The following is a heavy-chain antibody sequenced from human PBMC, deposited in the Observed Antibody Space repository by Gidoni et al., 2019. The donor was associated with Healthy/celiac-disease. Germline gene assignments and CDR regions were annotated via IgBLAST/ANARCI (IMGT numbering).Heavy chain of an antibody. J-gene: IGHJ4*02. CDR3: AASLIVVVPAAVDY. V-gene: IGHV4-4*07. D-gene: IGHD2-2*01. CDR1: GGSISSYY. Sequence: QVQLQESGPGLVKPSETLSLTCTVSGGSISSYYGSWIRQPAGKGLEWIGRIYTSGSTNYNPSLKSRVTMSVDTSKNQFSLKLSSVTAADTAVYYCAASLIVVVPAAVDYWGQGTLVTVSS. CDR2: IYTSGST.